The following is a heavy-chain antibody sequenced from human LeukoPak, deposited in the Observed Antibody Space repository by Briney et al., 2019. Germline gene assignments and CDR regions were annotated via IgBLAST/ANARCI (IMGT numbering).Heavy chain of an antibody. CDR2: ISGSGSHT. Sequence: GGSLRLSCAASGFDFINYAMSWVRQAPGKGLEWVSGISGSGSHTYYADSVRGRFTISRDNSKNTLYLQTNSLRAEDTAVYYCGRDRHSTSHQSFDYWGQGTLVTVSS. J-gene: IGHJ4*02. CDR3: GRDRHSTSHQSFDY. V-gene: IGHV3-23*01. D-gene: IGHD6-13*01. CDR1: GFDFINYA.